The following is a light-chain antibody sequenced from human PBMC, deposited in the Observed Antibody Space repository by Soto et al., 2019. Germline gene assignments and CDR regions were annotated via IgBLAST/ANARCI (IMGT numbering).Light chain of an antibody. Sequence: ETVLTQSPATLSLSPGEIATLSCRASQSVSSYLAWYQQKPGQAPRLLIYDASNRATGIPARFSGSGSGTDFTLTISSLEPADFAVYYCQQRSNWPLTFGGGTKVDIK. CDR3: QQRSNWPLT. V-gene: IGKV3-11*01. CDR2: DAS. J-gene: IGKJ4*01. CDR1: QSVSSY.